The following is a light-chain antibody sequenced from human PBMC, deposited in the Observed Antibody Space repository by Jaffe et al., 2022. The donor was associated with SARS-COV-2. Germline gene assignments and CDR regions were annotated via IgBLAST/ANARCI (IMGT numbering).Light chain of an antibody. J-gene: IGLJ3*02. CDR2: KNN. V-gene: IGLV1-47*01. CDR3: ATWDDSLRVWV. CDR1: SSNIGSPY. Sequence: QSVLTQPPSASGTPGQRVNISCSGSSSNIGSPYVHWHQHLPGTAPKLLIYKNNQRPSGVPDRFSGSKSGTLASLAISGLRSEDEADYYCATWDDSLRVWVFGGGTKLTVL.